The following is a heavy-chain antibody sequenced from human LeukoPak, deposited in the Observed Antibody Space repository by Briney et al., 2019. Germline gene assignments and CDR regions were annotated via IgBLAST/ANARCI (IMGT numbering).Heavy chain of an antibody. V-gene: IGHV3-30*02. CDR1: GFTFCANG. Sequence: GGTLRLSCAASGFTFCANGMHWGRQAPGTGLEWVAMIRNHGNDESRAEYAKGRFSVSRNNSKNTMYLQMSSLRAEDTAVYYCAKDASWSLDYWGQGTLVTVSP. CDR3: AKDASWSLDY. J-gene: IGHJ4*02. CDR2: IRNHGNDE. D-gene: IGHD6-13*01.